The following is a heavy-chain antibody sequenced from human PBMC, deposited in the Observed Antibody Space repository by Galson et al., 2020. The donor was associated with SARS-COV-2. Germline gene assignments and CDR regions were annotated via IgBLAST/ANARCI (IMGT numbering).Heavy chain of an antibody. V-gene: IGHV3-11*01. D-gene: IGHD2-2*01. Sequence: GESLKISCAASGFTFSDYYMSWIRQAPGKGLEWVSYISSSGSTIYYTDSVKGRFTISRDNAKNSLYLQMNSLRAEDTAVYYCARDSVVVPAATTYYYYGMDVWGQGTTVTVSS. CDR1: GFTFSDYY. CDR2: ISSSGSTI. CDR3: ARDSVVVPAATTYYYYGMDV. J-gene: IGHJ6*02.